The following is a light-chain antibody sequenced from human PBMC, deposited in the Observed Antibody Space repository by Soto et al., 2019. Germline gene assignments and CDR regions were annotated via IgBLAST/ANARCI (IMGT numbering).Light chain of an antibody. CDR2: DAS. CDR3: QQRSNWPRT. J-gene: IGKJ1*01. Sequence: EIVLTQSPGTLSLSPGERATLSCRASQSVTTYIGWYQQKPGQAPRLLIYDASNRATGIPARFSGSGSGTDFTLTISSLEPEDFAVYYCQQRSNWPRTFGQGTKVEIK. CDR1: QSVTTY. V-gene: IGKV3-11*01.